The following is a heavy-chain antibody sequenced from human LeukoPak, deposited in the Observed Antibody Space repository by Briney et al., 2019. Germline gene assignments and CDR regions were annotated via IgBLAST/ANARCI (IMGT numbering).Heavy chain of an antibody. CDR3: ARGGILTGYAWDY. V-gene: IGHV3-21*01. Sequence: GGSLRLSCAASGFTFSSYEMNWVRQAPGKGLEWVSSISSSSSYIYYADSVKGRFTISRDNAKNSLYLQMNSLRAEDTAVYYCARGGILTGYAWDYWGQGTLVTVSS. J-gene: IGHJ4*02. CDR2: ISSSSSYI. D-gene: IGHD3-9*01. CDR1: GFTFSSYE.